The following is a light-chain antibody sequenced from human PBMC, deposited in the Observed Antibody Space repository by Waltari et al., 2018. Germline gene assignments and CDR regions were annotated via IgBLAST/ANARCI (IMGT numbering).Light chain of an antibody. CDR1: QCVGGD. CDR3: QQYNNWPLT. V-gene: IGKV3-15*01. J-gene: IGKJ4*01. CDR2: GTI. Sequence: EVVMTQSPATLSVSPGESATLSCGASQCVGGDLAWYQQKPGLAPRLLSYGTITRPTGVSARFSGSGSGTEFTLTISRLQSEDFAVYYCQQYNNWPLTFGGGTKVEI.